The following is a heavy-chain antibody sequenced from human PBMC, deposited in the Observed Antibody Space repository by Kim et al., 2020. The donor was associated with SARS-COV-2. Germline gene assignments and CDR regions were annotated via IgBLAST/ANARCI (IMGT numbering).Heavy chain of an antibody. Sequence: VKGRFTISRDKAKNSLYLQMNSLRADDTAVYYCTSGGSNVVAPTARFFDYWGQGTLVIVSS. V-gene: IGHV3-11*03. J-gene: IGHJ4*02. CDR3: TSGGSNVVAPTARFFDY. D-gene: IGHD2-2*01.